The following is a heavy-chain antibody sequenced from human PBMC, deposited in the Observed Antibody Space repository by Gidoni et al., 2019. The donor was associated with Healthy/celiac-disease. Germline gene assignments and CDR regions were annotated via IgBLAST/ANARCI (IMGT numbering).Heavy chain of an antibody. D-gene: IGHD6-19*01. CDR1: GFTFSSYS. V-gene: IGHV3-21*01. CDR3: ARERGEWLAEYYFDY. J-gene: IGHJ4*02. Sequence: EVQLVESGGGLVKPGGSLRLSCAASGFTFSSYSMNWVRQAPGKGLEWVSSISSSSSYIYYADSVKGRFTISRDNAKNSLYLQMNSLRAEDTAVYYCARERGEWLAEYYFDYWGQGTLVTVSS. CDR2: ISSSSSYI.